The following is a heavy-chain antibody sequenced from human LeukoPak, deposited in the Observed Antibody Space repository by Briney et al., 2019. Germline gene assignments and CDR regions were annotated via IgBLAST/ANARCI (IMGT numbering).Heavy chain of an antibody. CDR1: EATFRSYG. CDR2: VLPFLGTS. Sequence: SVKVSCKASEATFRSYGISWVRQAPGQGPEWLGTVLPFLGTSNYPQKFLGRVTITADKATTTAYMELINLRSDDTAVYYCARDWNERRGVHLDYWGQGTLVTVSS. V-gene: IGHV1-69*04. D-gene: IGHD1-1*01. J-gene: IGHJ4*02. CDR3: ARDWNERRGVHLDY.